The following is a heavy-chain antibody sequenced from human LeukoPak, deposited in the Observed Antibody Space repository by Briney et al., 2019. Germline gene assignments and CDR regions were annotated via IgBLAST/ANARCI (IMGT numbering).Heavy chain of an antibody. CDR2: ITWNSGTT. V-gene: IGHV3-20*04. CDR3: LYHDSGVTSPLESY. Sequence: RPGGSLRLSCAASGFTFDDHGMNWVRQAPGKGLEWVSGITWNSGTTGYADSVRGRFTISRDNAKSTLYLQMNSLRAEDTAVYYCLYHDSGVTSPLESYWGQGILVTVST. D-gene: IGHD3-22*01. J-gene: IGHJ4*02. CDR1: GFTFDDHG.